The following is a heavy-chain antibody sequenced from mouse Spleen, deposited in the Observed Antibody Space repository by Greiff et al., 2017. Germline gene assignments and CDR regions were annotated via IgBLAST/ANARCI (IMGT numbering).Heavy chain of an antibody. CDR1: GFGFSNYG. J-gene: IGHJ2*01. Sequence: EVQLVESGGGLVKPEGSLKLSCEASGFGFSNYGMAWIRQTPEKRLEWVATLSKDGLSTYYLDNVEGRFTISRDNAMNTLYLQMSSLKSEDTAMYYCTRHGGNYFDNWGQGTTLTVSS. V-gene: IGHV5-12-1*01. CDR3: TRHGGNYFDN. CDR2: LSKDGLST.